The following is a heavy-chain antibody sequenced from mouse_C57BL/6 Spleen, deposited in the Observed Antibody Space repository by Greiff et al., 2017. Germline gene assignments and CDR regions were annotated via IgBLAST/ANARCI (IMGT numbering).Heavy chain of an antibody. CDR3: ASPYDGSNYGYFEV. J-gene: IGHJ1*03. CDR1: GFSLTSYG. Sequence: QVQLQQSGPGLVQPSPSLSITCTVSGFSLTSYGVHWVRQSPGKGLEWLGVIWSGGSTDYNAAFISRLSISKDNSKSQVFFKMNSLQADDTAIYYCASPYDGSNYGYFEVWGTGTTVTVSS. V-gene: IGHV2-2*01. D-gene: IGHD1-1*01. CDR2: IWSGGST.